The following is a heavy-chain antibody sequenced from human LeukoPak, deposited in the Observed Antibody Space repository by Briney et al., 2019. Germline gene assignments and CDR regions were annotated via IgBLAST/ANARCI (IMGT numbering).Heavy chain of an antibody. V-gene: IGHV1-2*06. CDR1: GGTFSSYA. Sequence: ASVKVSCKASGGTFSSYAISWVRQAPGQGLEWMGRINPNSGGTNYAQKFQGRVTMTRDTSISTAYMELSRLRSDDTAVYYCARVQPYYYDSSGYLRGTFDYWGQGTPVTVSS. CDR2: INPNSGGT. D-gene: IGHD3-22*01. CDR3: ARVQPYYYDSSGYLRGTFDY. J-gene: IGHJ4*02.